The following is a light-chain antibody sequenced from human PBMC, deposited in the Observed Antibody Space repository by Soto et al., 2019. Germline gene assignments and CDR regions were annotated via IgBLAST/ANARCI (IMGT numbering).Light chain of an antibody. V-gene: IGLV2-14*01. CDR2: EVS. CDR1: SSDVGSYNY. CDR3: SSFTATTTLVV. Sequence: QSVLAQPASVSGSPGQSITISCTGTSSDVGSYNYVSWYQQHPGKAPKLMIYEVSYRPSGVSNRFSGSKSGNTASLTISGLHAEDEADYYCSSFTATTTLVVFGGGTKLTVL. J-gene: IGLJ2*01.